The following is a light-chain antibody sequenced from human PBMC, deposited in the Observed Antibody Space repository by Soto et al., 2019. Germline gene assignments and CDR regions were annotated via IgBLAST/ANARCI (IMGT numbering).Light chain of an antibody. J-gene: IGLJ2*01. CDR1: SSDVGSYNL. Sequence: QSALTQPASVSGSPGQSITISCTGTSSDVGSYNLVSWYQQHPGKAPKLMIYEGSKRPSGVSNRFSGSKSGNTASLTISGLQAEDVAYYYCCSYAGSSTPVFGGGTKLTVL. CDR3: CSYAGSSTPV. V-gene: IGLV2-23*01. CDR2: EGS.